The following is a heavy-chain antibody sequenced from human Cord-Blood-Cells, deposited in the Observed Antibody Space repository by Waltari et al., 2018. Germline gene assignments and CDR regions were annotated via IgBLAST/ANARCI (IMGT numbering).Heavy chain of an antibody. V-gene: IGHV1-69*09. Sequence: QVQLVQSGAEVKKPGSSVKVSCKASGGTFSSYAISWVRQAPGQGLEWMGRIIPIQGIANYAQKVQVRVTITADKSTSTAYMWLSSLRAEDTAVYYCARGDGKMATSYYYYMDVWGKGTTVTVSS. CDR1: GGTFSSYA. D-gene: IGHD5-12*01. CDR2: IIPIQGIA. J-gene: IGHJ6*03. CDR3: ARGDGKMATSYYYYMDV.